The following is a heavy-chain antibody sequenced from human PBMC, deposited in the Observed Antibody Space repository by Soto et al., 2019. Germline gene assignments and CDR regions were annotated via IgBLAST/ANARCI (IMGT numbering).Heavy chain of an antibody. Sequence: SQTLSLTCAISGDSVSSNSAAWNWIRQSPSRGLEWLGRTYYRSKWYNDYAVSVKSRITINPDTSKNQFSLQLNSVTPEDTAVYYCARTGMGIAPEVEHNWFDPWGQGTLVTVSS. CDR3: ARTGMGIAPEVEHNWFDP. J-gene: IGHJ5*02. CDR1: GDSVSSNSAA. D-gene: IGHD6-13*01. V-gene: IGHV6-1*01. CDR2: TYYRSKWYN.